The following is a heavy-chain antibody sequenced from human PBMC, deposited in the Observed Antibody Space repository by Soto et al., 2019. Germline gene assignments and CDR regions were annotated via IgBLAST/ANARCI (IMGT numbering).Heavy chain of an antibody. D-gene: IGHD2-15*01. CDR1: GFSLTTRGVG. Sequence: SGPTLVNPTQTLTLTCTFSGFSLTTRGVGVGWIRQPPGEALEWVALIYWDGDKRYNPSLKTRLTITKDTSRNQVVLTMTNVDPADTGTYYCAQRRGVVDGQVRGPFAFWGQGILVTVSS. CDR2: IYWDGDK. CDR3: AQRRGVVDGQVRGPFAF. V-gene: IGHV2-5*02. J-gene: IGHJ4*02.